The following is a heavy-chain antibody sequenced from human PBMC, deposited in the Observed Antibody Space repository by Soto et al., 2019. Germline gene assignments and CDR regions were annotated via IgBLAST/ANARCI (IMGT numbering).Heavy chain of an antibody. CDR3: ASGWVLYYYGSGSYEDYYGMDV. CDR1: GFTFSRYG. CDR2: IWYDGSNK. J-gene: IGHJ6*02. Sequence: PVGSLRLSCAASGFTFSRYGMHWVRQAPGKGLEWVAVIWYDGSNKYYADSVKGRFTISRDNSKNTLYLQMNSMRAEDTAVYYCASGWVLYYYGSGSYEDYYGMDVWGQGTTVTVSS. V-gene: IGHV3-33*01. D-gene: IGHD3-10*01.